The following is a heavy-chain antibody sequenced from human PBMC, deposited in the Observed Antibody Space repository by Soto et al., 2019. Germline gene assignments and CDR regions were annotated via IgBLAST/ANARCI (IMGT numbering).Heavy chain of an antibody. D-gene: IGHD3-22*01. V-gene: IGHV4-59*01. J-gene: IGHJ4*02. Sequence: KPSETLSLTCTGSCGSISSYYWSWIRQPPGKGLEWIGYIYYSGSTNYNPSLKSRVTISVDTSKNQFSLKLSSVTAADTAVYYCARGEGYYFPDYWGQGTLVTVSS. CDR2: IYYSGST. CDR3: ARGEGYYFPDY. CDR1: CGSISSYY.